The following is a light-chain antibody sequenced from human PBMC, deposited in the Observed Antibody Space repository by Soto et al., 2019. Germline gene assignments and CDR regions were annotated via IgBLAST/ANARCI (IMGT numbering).Light chain of an antibody. J-gene: IGLJ3*02. Sequence: QSALTQPRSVSGSPGQSVTISCTGTSSDVGGYNYVSWYQQHPGKAPKLMIYDVSKRPSGVPDRFSGSKSGNTASLTISGLQAEDEADYYRCSYAGRYTWVFGGGTKLTVL. CDR2: DVS. CDR3: CSYAGRYTWV. CDR1: SSDVGGYNY. V-gene: IGLV2-11*01.